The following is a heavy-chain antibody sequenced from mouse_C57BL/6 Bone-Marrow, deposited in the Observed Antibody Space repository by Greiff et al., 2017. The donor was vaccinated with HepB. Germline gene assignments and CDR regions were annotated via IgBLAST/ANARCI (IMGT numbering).Heavy chain of an antibody. V-gene: IGHV1-59*01. CDR1: GYTFTSYW. CDR3: ARRGYGSSYGY. D-gene: IGHD1-1*01. CDR2: IDPSDSYT. J-gene: IGHJ2*01. Sequence: QVQLQQPGAELVRPGTSVKLSCKASGYTFTSYWMHWVKQRPGQGLEWIGVIDPSDSYTNYNQKFKGKATLTVDTSSRTAYMQLSSLTSEDSAVYYCARRGYGSSYGYWGQGTTLTVSS.